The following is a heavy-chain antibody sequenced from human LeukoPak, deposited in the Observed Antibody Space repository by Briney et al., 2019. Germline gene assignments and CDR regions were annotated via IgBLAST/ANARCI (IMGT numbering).Heavy chain of an antibody. CDR2: IKGDGNQK. D-gene: IGHD2-8*01. J-gene: IGHJ4*02. CDR3: MTNCGGDC. CDR1: GFNFANHA. V-gene: IGHV3-7*01. Sequence: GGSLRLSCAASGFNFANHAMNWVRQAPGKGLEWLANIKGDGNQKNYMDSVKGRFVISRDNAKNLLYLQMNSLKAEDTAVYYCMTNCGGDCWGQGTLVTVSS.